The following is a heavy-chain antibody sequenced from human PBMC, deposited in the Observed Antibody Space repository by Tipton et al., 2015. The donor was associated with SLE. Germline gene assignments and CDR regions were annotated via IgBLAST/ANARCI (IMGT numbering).Heavy chain of an antibody. D-gene: IGHD3-3*01. CDR2: LHSDGSTT. CDR1: GFTLRSYW. J-gene: IGHJ4*02. V-gene: IGHV3-74*01. Sequence: GSLRLSCAASGFTLRSYWMHWVRQAPGKGLVWVSRLHSDGSTTNYADSVKGRFTISRDNSKNTVSLQMNSLRGDDTAVYYCANSRFVPEAFWGQGTLVTVSS. CDR3: ANSRFVPEAF.